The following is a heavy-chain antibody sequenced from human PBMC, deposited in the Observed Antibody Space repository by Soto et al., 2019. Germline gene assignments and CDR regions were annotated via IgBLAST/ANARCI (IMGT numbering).Heavy chain of an antibody. CDR2: IYYSGST. CDR3: ARSPSHFCSSPSCHAFDI. D-gene: IGHD2-2*01. Sequence: PSETLSLTCIVSGGSISSGGYHWIWVRQHPGKGLEWIGYIYYSGSTYYNPSLKSRVTISEDTSKNQFSLRLSSVTAADTAVYYCARSPSHFCSSPSCHAFDIWGQGTMVTVSS. J-gene: IGHJ3*02. V-gene: IGHV4-31*03. CDR1: GGSISSGGYH.